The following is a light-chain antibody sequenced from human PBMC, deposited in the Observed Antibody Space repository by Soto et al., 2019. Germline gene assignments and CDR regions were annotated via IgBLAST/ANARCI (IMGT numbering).Light chain of an antibody. CDR1: QDISDY. J-gene: IGKJ4*01. V-gene: IGKV1-33*01. CDR2: DAS. Sequence: DIPMTPSPSSISLYVGDRVTITCPASQDISDYLNWYQQKPGRAPKLLIYDASNLQTGVPSRFSGSGSGTDFSLTISSLQPEDMATYYCQQYDHIPLTFCGGSKVDIK. CDR3: QQYDHIPLT.